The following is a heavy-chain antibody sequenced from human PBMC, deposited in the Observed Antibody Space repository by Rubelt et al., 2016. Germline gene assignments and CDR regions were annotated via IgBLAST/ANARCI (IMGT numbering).Heavy chain of an antibody. CDR3: AKDGETTGTTFYYYYGMDV. J-gene: IGHJ6*02. Sequence: QVQLVESGGGVVQPGRSLRLSCAASGFTFSSYGMHWVRQAPGKGLEWVAVIWYDGSNKYYADSVKGRVTIARDNSKNTLYLQMNSLRAEDTAVYYCAKDGETTGTTFYYYYGMDVWGQGTTVTVSS. V-gene: IGHV3-33*06. D-gene: IGHD1-1*01. CDR2: IWYDGSNK. CDR1: GFTFSSYG.